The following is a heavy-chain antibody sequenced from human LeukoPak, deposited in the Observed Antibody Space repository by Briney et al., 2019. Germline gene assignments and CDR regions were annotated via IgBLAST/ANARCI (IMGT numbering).Heavy chain of an antibody. V-gene: IGHV4-34*01. J-gene: IGHJ3*02. CDR1: GGSFSGYY. CDR2: INHSGST. Sequence: SETLSLTCAVYGGSFSGYYWSWIRQPPGKGLEWIGEINHSGSTNYNPSLKSRVTISVDTSKNQFSLKLSSVTAADTAVYYCARDTTYSEGFDIWGQGTMVTVSS. CDR3: ARDTTYSEGFDI. D-gene: IGHD1-14*01.